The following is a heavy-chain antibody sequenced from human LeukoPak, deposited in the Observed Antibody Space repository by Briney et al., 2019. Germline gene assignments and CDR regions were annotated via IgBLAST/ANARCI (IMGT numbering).Heavy chain of an antibody. CDR1: GGSISSGGYS. V-gene: IGHV4-31*03. Sequence: SETLSFTCTVSGGSISSGGYSWTWIRQYPGKGLEWIVYIYYSGSTYYNPSLKSRVSISVDTSKNQFSLKLTPVTAADTAVYYCAREGFDFWSGQYEAPKDAFDIWGQGTMVTVSS. D-gene: IGHD3-3*01. CDR2: IYYSGST. J-gene: IGHJ3*02. CDR3: AREGFDFWSGQYEAPKDAFDI.